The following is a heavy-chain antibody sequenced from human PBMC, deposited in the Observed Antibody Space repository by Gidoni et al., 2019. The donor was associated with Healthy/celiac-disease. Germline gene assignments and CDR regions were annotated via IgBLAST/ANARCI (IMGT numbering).Heavy chain of an antibody. Sequence: EVQLVESVGGLVQPGRSLRLSCAASGFTFDDYAMHWVRQAPGKGLEWVSGISWNSGSIGYADSVKGRFTISRDNAKNSLYLQMNSLRAEDTALYYCAKSIAYCGGDCYHAFDIWGQGTMVTVSS. V-gene: IGHV3-9*01. J-gene: IGHJ3*02. D-gene: IGHD2-21*01. CDR3: AKSIAYCGGDCYHAFDI. CDR2: ISWNSGSI. CDR1: GFTFDDYA.